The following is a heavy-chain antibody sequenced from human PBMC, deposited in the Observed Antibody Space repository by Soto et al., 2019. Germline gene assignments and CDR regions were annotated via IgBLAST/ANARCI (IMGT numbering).Heavy chain of an antibody. Sequence: SETLSLTCAVSGYSISSGYYWGWIRQPPGKGLEWIGSIYHSGSTYYNPSLKSRVTISVDTSKNQFSLKLSSVTAADTAVYYCASMGLIVVVPAAPTTFDYWGQGTLVTVSS. CDR1: GYSISSGYY. D-gene: IGHD2-2*01. V-gene: IGHV4-38-2*01. J-gene: IGHJ4*02. CDR2: IYHSGST. CDR3: ASMGLIVVVPAAPTTFDY.